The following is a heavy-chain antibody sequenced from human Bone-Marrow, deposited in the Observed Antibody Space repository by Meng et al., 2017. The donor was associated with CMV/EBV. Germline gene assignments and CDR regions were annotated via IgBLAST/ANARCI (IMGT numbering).Heavy chain of an antibody. Sequence: SETLSLTCTVSGGSISSYYWSWIRQPPGKGLEWIGYIYYSGSTNYNPSLKSRVTISVDTSKNQFSLKLSSVTAADTAVYYCARVKQQLGRVNYYYYGMDVWGQGTTVTFSS. V-gene: IGHV4-59*01. CDR2: IYYSGST. CDR3: ARVKQQLGRVNYYYYGMDV. J-gene: IGHJ6*02. CDR1: GGSISSYY. D-gene: IGHD6-13*01.